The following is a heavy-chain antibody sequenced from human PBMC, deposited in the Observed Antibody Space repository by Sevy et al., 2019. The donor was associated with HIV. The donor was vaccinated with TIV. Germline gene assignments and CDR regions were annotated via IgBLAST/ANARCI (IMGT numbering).Heavy chain of an antibody. J-gene: IGHJ2*01. CDR3: ARKWHYYCSSTSCARIAAAGTTWYFDL. CDR2: ISGSGGST. Sequence: GGSLRLSCAASGFTFSSYAMSWVRQAPGKGLEWVSAISGSGGSTYYADSVKGRFTISRDNAKNSLYLQMNSLRAEDTAVYYCARKWHYYCSSTSCARIAAAGTTWYFDLWGRGTLVTVSS. D-gene: IGHD2-2*01. V-gene: IGHV3-23*01. CDR1: GFTFSSYA.